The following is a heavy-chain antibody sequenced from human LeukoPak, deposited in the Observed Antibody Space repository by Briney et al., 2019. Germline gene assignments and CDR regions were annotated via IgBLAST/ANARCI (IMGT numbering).Heavy chain of an antibody. CDR1: GGSISSSSYY. V-gene: IGHV4-39*01. J-gene: IGHJ4*02. CDR3: ASRRIVGATIDY. D-gene: IGHD1-26*01. Sequence: SETLSLTCTVSGGSISSSSYYWGWIRQPPGKGLEWIGSIYYSGSTYYNPSLKSRVTISVDTSKNQFSLELSSVTAADTAVYYCASRRIVGATIDYWGQGTLVTVSS. CDR2: IYYSGST.